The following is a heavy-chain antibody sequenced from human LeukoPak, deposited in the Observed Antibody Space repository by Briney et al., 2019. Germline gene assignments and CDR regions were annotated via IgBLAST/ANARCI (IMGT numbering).Heavy chain of an antibody. D-gene: IGHD3-22*01. CDR1: GYSISSGYY. CDR2: FYHSGST. CDR3: ARGWGIVVFEYYFDY. Sequence: PSETLSLTCTVSGYSISSGYYWGWIRQPPGKGLEWIGSFYHSGSTYYNPSLKSRVTISVDTSKNQFSQKLSSVTAADTAVYYCARGWGIVVFEYYFDYWGQGTLVTVSS. V-gene: IGHV4-38-2*02. J-gene: IGHJ4*02.